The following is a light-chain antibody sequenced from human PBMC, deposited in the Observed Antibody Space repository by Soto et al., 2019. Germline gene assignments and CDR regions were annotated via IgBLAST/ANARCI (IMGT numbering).Light chain of an antibody. CDR2: WAS. CDR3: QQYYTGRT. CDR1: QSIFYSSNSKNY. V-gene: IGKV4-1*01. Sequence: DIVMTQSPDSLAVSLGERATINCKSSQSIFYSSNSKNYLAWYQHKPGQPPKLLIYWASTRESGVPDRFSGSGSGTDFTLTISSLQAEDVAIYYCQQYYTGRTFGQGTKVEIK. J-gene: IGKJ1*01.